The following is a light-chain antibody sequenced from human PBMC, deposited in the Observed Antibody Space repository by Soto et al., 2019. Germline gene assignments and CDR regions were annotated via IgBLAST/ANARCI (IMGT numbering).Light chain of an antibody. V-gene: IGLV2-14*03. Sequence: QSALTQPASVSGSPGQSITISCTGTSSDVGGYNYVSWYQQHPGKAPKVMIYDVSKRPSGISNRFSGSKSCNTASLTISGLQVEDEADYYCSSYTSGSTRVVFGGGTKVTVL. CDR1: SSDVGGYNY. J-gene: IGLJ2*01. CDR3: SSYTSGSTRVV. CDR2: DVS.